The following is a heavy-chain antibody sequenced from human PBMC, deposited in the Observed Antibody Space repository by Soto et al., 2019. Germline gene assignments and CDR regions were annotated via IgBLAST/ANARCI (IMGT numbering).Heavy chain of an antibody. D-gene: IGHD3-3*01. J-gene: IGHJ5*02. CDR2: IYHSGST. Sequence: SETLSLTCAVSGGSISSGGYSWSWIRQPPGKGLEWIGYIYHSGSTYYNPSLKSRVTISVDTSKNQFSLKLSSVTAADTAVYYCARGRFGVVISLGWFDPWGQGTLVTVSS. V-gene: IGHV4-30-2*01. CDR3: ARGRFGVVISLGWFDP. CDR1: GGSISSGGYS.